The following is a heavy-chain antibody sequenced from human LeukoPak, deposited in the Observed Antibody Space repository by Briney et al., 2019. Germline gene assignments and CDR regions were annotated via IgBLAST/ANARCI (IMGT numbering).Heavy chain of an antibody. CDR2: ISSSSSYI. V-gene: IGHV3-21*01. J-gene: IGHJ4*02. Sequence: GGSLRLSCVASGFTFTSYTMNWVRQAPGKGLEWVSSISSSSSYIYYADSVKGRFTISRDNAKNSLYLQMNSLRAEDTAVYYCARGAEYSSSSPFGYWGQGTLVTVSS. CDR3: ARGAEYSSSSPFGY. CDR1: GFTFTSYT. D-gene: IGHD6-6*01.